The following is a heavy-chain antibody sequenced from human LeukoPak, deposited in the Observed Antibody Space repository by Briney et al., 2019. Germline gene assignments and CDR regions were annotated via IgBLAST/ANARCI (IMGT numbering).Heavy chain of an antibody. CDR2: FSAYNGNT. CDR3: ARVRTYYYDSRSDAFDI. CDR1: GYTFTSYG. J-gene: IGHJ3*02. D-gene: IGHD3-22*01. Sequence: GASVKVSCKASGYTFTSYGISWVRQAPGQGLEWMGGFSAYNGNTNYAQKLQGRVTMTTDTSTSTAYMELRSLRSDDTAVYYCARVRTYYYDSRSDAFDIWGQGTMVTVSS. V-gene: IGHV1-18*01.